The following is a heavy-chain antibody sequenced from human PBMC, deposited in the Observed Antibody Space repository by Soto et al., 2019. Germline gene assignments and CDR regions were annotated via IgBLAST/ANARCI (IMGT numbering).Heavy chain of an antibody. D-gene: IGHD4-17*01. J-gene: IGHJ4*02. V-gene: IGHV2-5*02. CDR3: AHAGDYDLLTFDH. CDR2: IYWDDDK. CDR1: GFSLTTYDMG. Sequence: QITLKESGPTLVSPAQPLTLTCAFSGFSLTTYDMGVAWIRQPPGKALEWLALIYWDDDKRYSPSLTDRLAVSKDTSRNQVVLTITNLDPGDTATYFCAHAGDYDLLTFDHWGPRILVTVSS.